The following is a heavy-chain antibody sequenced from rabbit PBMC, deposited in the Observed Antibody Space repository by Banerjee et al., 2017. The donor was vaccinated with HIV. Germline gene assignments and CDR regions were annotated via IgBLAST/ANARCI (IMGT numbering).Heavy chain of an antibody. V-gene: IGHV1S40*01. CDR2: IYTGSSGST. CDR3: ARDIVNGDGYNLNL. J-gene: IGHJ4*01. Sequence: QSLEESGGDLVKPGASLTPSCKASGFIFSDNYAMCWVRQAPGKGLEWIACIYTGSSGSTYYANWAKGRFTISKTSSTTVTLQMTSLTAADTATYFCARDIVNGDGYNLNLWGPGTLVTDS. CDR1: GFIFSDNYA. D-gene: IGHD6-1*01.